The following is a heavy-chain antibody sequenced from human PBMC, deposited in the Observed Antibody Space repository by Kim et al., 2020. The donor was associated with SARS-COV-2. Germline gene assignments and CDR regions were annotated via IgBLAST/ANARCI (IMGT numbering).Heavy chain of an antibody. D-gene: IGHD3-10*01. CDR1: GGSITSGIYF. J-gene: IGHJ4*02. CDR3: AREANDLGTH. V-gene: IGHV4-61*02. Sequence: SETLSLTCTVSGGSITSGIYFWSWIRQPAGKGLEWLGRIPVSGTTTYNPSLKSRVTISIDTSKNQFSLKLISATAADTAIYYCAREANDLGTHWGQGTRVTVSS. CDR2: IPVSGTT.